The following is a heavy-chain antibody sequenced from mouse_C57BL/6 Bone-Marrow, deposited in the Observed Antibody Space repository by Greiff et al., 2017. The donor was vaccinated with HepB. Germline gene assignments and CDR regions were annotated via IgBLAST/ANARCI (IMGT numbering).Heavy chain of an antibody. Sequence: VQLKESGPGLVKPSQSLSLTCSVTGYSITSGYYWNWIRQFPGNKLEWMGSISYDGSNKYNPSLKNRISITRDTSKNQFFLKLNSVTTEDTATYYCARERDDGYFSYWYFDVWGTGTTVTVSS. J-gene: IGHJ1*03. V-gene: IGHV3-6*01. CDR3: ARERDDGYFSYWYFDV. D-gene: IGHD2-3*01. CDR2: ISYDGSN. CDR1: GYSITSGYY.